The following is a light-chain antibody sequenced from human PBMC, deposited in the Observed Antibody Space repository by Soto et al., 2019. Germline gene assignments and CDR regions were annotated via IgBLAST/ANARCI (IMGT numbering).Light chain of an antibody. CDR2: EAS. CDR1: QSVSRY. J-gene: IGKJ4*01. V-gene: IGKV3-11*01. CDR3: QQRSESPLT. Sequence: EIVLTQSPATLSLSPGARATLSCRASQSVSRYLAWYEQKDGQAPRPLIYEASTRATGIPARFSGSGSGTDGTLTISSLEPEDFEVYYRQQRSESPLTFGGGTKVDIK.